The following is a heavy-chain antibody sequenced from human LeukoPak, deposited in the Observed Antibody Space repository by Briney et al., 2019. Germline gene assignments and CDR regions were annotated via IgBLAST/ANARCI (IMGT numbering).Heavy chain of an antibody. CDR1: GGSINNYY. CDR3: AKHGYYGPLDAFDI. V-gene: IGHV4-59*08. J-gene: IGHJ3*02. D-gene: IGHD3-22*01. Sequence: SETLSLTCTVSGGSINNYYWSWIRQPPGKGLEWIGYIYYSGSTNYNPSLKSRVTISVDTSKNQFSLKLSSVTAADTAVYYCAKHGYYGPLDAFDIWGQGTMVTVSS. CDR2: IYYSGST.